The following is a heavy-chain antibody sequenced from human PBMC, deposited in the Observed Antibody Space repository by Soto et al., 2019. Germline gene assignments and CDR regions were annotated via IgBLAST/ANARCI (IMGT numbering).Heavy chain of an antibody. D-gene: IGHD5-18*01. J-gene: IGHJ6*02. Sequence: GESLKISCKGSGYSFTSYWIGWVRQMPGKGLEWMGRIDPSDSYTKYSPSFQGHVTISVDKSISTAYVQWSSLKASDTAMYYCARTESGYSYGFADVWGQGTTVTVSS. V-gene: IGHV5-10-1*01. CDR3: ARTESGYSYGFADV. CDR2: IDPSDSYT. CDR1: GYSFTSYW.